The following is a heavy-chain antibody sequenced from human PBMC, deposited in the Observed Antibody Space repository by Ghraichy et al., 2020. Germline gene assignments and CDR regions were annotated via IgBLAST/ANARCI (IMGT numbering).Heavy chain of an antibody. D-gene: IGHD5-18*01. CDR3: SRVVDTAMVPYGMDV. CDR1: GGSISSYY. J-gene: IGHJ6*02. V-gene: IGHV4-59*01. CDR2: IYYSGST. Sequence: SETLSLTCTVSGGSISSYYWSWIRQPPGKGLEWIGYIYYSGSTNYNPSLKSRVTISVDTSTNQYSLQLSSVTAADTAVYYCSRVVDTAMVPYGMDVWGQGTTVTVSS.